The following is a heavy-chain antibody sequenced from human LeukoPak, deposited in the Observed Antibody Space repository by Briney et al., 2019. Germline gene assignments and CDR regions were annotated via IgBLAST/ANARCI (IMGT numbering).Heavy chain of an antibody. CDR1: GFTFSNYA. CDR2: ISGSGGSI. D-gene: IGHD6-13*01. Sequence: GGSLRLSCAASGFTFSNYAMSWVRQAPGKGLEWVSAISGSGGSIYCADSVKGRFTISRDNSKNTLYLQMNSLRAEDTAVYYCAKHEAGAAGKSWWFDPWGQGTLVTVSS. J-gene: IGHJ5*02. V-gene: IGHV3-23*01. CDR3: AKHEAGAAGKSWWFDP.